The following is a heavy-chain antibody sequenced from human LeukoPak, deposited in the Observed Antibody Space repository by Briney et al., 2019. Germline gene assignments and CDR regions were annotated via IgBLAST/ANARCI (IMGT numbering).Heavy chain of an antibody. J-gene: IGHJ4*02. D-gene: IGHD3-10*01. V-gene: IGHV3-13*01. CDR1: GFTFSSYD. CDR3: ARAGFGSGSFAFDY. CDR2: IGTAGDT. Sequence: PGGSLRLSCAASGFTFSSYDMHWVRQATGKGLEWVSAIGTAGDTYYPGSVKGRFTISRENAKNSLYLQMNSLRAGDTAVYYCARAGFGSGSFAFDYWGQGTLVTVSS.